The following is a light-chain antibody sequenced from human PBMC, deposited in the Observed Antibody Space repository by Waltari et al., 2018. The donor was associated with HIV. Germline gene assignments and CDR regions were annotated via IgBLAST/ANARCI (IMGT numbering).Light chain of an antibody. CDR3: CSYTSAATWV. Sequence: QSALTQPASVSGSRGQSITISCTGTNSDIGSYDLVSWYPQHPGDAPKLIIYEVSYRPSGGSDRFSGSKSINAASLTISGLQADDEADYYCCSYTSAATWVFGGGTKVTVL. J-gene: IGLJ3*02. CDR2: EVS. V-gene: IGLV2-14*01. CDR1: NSDIGSYDL.